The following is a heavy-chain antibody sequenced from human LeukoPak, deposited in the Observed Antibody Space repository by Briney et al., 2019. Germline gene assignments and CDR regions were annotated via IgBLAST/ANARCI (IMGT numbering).Heavy chain of an antibody. CDR2: IYNSGTT. CDR3: ASRVYGLGSFNY. CDR1: GDSISSTSYY. D-gene: IGHD3-10*01. J-gene: IGHJ4*01. V-gene: IGHV4-39*01. Sequence: NPSETLSLTCTVSGDSISSTSYYWDWIRQPQGKGLEWIGSIYNSGTTYYNPSLKSRVTISVDTSKNQFSLKVSSVTAADTAVYYCASRVYGLGSFNYWGQGTLVTVSS.